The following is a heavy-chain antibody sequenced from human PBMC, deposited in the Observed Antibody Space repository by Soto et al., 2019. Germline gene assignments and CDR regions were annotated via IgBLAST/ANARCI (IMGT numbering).Heavy chain of an antibody. V-gene: IGHV3-15*07. CDR2: IKSQTDGGSG. J-gene: IGHJ4*01. Sequence: EVQLVESGGGLVKPGGSLRLSCAASGFAFSNAWINWVRQPPGRGLEWVGRIKSQTDGGSGDYAAPVKGRFVVSRDDSKNIVYLQMNSLNIEDTAVYYCTTDSRTIMPEVRFDFWGHGTLVTVSS. CDR3: TTDSRTIMPEVRFDF. CDR1: GFAFSNAW. D-gene: IGHD3-16*01.